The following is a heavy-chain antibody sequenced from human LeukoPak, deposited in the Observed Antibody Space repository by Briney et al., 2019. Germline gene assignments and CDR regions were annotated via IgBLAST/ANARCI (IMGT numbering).Heavy chain of an antibody. D-gene: IGHD6-13*01. CDR2: ILHTGST. V-gene: IGHV4-34*12. CDR3: ARGPAAVHP. CDR1: GYHY. J-gene: IGHJ5*02. Sequence: KPSETLSLTCAVYGYHYWIWIRQPPGKGLEWIGEILHTGSTNYNPSFKSRVSISIDTSKNQFFLRLTSVTAADTAVYYCARGPAAVHPWGQGTLVTVSS.